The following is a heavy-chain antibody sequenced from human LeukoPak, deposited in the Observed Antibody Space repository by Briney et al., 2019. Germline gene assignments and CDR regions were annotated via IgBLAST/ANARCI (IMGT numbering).Heavy chain of an antibody. V-gene: IGHV4-39*01. CDR2: IYYSGST. CDR3: ARRGYSSSWY. CDR1: GGSISSSSYY. J-gene: IGHJ4*02. Sequence: SETLSLTCTVSGGSISSSSYYWGWIRQPPGKGLEWIGSIYYSGSTYYNPSLKSRVTISVDTSKNQFSLKLSSVTAADTAVYYCARRGYSSSWYWGQGTLVTVSS. D-gene: IGHD6-13*01.